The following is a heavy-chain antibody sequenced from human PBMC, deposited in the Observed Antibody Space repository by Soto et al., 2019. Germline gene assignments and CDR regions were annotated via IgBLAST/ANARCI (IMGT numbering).Heavy chain of an antibody. V-gene: IGHV3-66*01. CDR3: AREYRVVDSSGYYCWYFDL. CDR2: IYSGGST. CDR1: GFTVSSNY. D-gene: IGHD3-22*01. Sequence: EVQLVESGGGLVQPGGSLRLSCAASGFTVSSNYMSWVRQAPGKGLEWVSVIYSGGSTYYADSVKGRFTISRDNSKNTLYLQMNSLRAEDTAVYYCAREYRVVDSSGYYCWYFDLWGRGTLVTVSS. J-gene: IGHJ2*01.